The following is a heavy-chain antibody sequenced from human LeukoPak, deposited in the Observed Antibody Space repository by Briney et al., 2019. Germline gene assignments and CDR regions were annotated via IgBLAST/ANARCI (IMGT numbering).Heavy chain of an antibody. D-gene: IGHD6-19*01. J-gene: IGHJ6*02. Sequence: HPGRSLRLSCAASGFTFSSYAMHWVRQAPGKGLEWVAVISYDGSNKYYADSVKGRSTISRDNSKNTLYLQMNSLRAEDTAVYYCARVTDTSSGWYYGMDVWGQGTTVTVSS. CDR1: GFTFSSYA. CDR2: ISYDGSNK. CDR3: ARVTDTSSGWYYGMDV. V-gene: IGHV3-30-3*01.